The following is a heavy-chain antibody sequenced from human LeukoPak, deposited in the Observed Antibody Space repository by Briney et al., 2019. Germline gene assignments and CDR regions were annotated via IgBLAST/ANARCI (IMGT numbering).Heavy chain of an antibody. CDR2: IRSKAFGGTT. J-gene: IGHJ4*02. V-gene: IGHV3-49*03. CDR3: TRGSDTVFGVARDGFDS. D-gene: IGHD3-3*01. CDR1: GFTFGDFV. Sequence: PGGSLRLSCTASGFTFGDFVMSWFRQAPGKGLERVGFIRSKAFGGTTEYAASVKGRFTFSRDDSERIAYLQMSSLKSEDTAVYYCTRGSDTVFGVARDGFDSWGQGTLVTVSS.